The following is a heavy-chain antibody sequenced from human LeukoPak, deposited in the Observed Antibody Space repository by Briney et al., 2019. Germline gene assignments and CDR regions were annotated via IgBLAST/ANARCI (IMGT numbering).Heavy chain of an antibody. D-gene: IGHD6-19*01. CDR2: INPNSGGT. CDR1: GYTFTGYY. J-gene: IGHJ6*03. Sequence: ASVKVSCKASGYTFTGYYMHWVRQAPGQGLEWMGWINPNSGGTNYAQKFQGRVTMTRDTSISTAYMELSRLRSDDTAVYYCARRGSGWPGGHYYYMDVWGKGTTVTVSS. CDR3: ARRGSGWPGGHYYYMDV. V-gene: IGHV1-2*02.